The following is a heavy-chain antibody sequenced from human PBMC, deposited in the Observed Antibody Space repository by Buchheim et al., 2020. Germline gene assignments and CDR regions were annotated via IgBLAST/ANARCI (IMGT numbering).Heavy chain of an antibody. CDR2: ISYDGSTI. V-gene: IGHV3-30*04. J-gene: IGHJ6*02. Sequence: QVQLVESGGGVVQPGRSLRLSCAASVFTFSHYAVHWVRQAPGKGLEWVAVISYDGSTIYYADSVKGRFTFSRDNSKNTLSLQMNSLSAEDTAVYYCARDRGSGWSYYYYGLDVWGQGTT. CDR3: ARDRGSGWSYYYYGLDV. CDR1: VFTFSHYA. D-gene: IGHD6-19*01.